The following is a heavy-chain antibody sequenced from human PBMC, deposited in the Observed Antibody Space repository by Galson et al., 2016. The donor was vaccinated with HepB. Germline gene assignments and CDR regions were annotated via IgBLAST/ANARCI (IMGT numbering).Heavy chain of an antibody. D-gene: IGHD5-12*01. J-gene: IGHJ5*02. CDR1: EYTFTGYY. Sequence: SVKVSCKASEYTFTGYYMHWVRQAPGQGLEWMGWINPNSGGTNYAQKFQGRVTMTRDTSISTAYMELSSLRSNDTAVYYCARDRLGGYDYHWGQGTLVTVSS. V-gene: IGHV1-2*02. CDR3: ARDRLGGYDYH. CDR2: INPNSGGT.